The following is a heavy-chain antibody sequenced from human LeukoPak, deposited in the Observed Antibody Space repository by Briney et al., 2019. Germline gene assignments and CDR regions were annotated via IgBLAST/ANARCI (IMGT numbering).Heavy chain of an antibody. D-gene: IGHD6-13*01. CDR3: ARDPPSTAVGY. Sequence: PGGSLRLSCAVSGFIFSDYEMNWVRQAPGKGLEWVSYISSSGSTIYYADSVKGRFTISRDNAKNSLYLQMNSLRGEDTAVYYCARDPPSTAVGYWGQGTLVTVSS. V-gene: IGHV3-48*03. CDR1: GFIFSDYE. CDR2: ISSSGSTI. J-gene: IGHJ4*02.